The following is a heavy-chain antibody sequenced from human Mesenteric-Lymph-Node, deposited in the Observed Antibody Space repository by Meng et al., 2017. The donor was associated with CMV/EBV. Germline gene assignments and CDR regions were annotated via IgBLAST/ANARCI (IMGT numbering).Heavy chain of an antibody. CDR1: GYTFTTYD. V-gene: IGHV1-8*01. CDR3: ALISYCTSVTCYYLEY. CDR2: MNPNKDNT. J-gene: IGHJ4*02. D-gene: IGHD2-8*01. Sequence: ASVKVSCKASGYTFTTYDISWVRQVTGQGLEWMGRMNPNKDNTGYAQKLQGRVTMTRDTSTDTAYMELSSLGSEDSAIYYCALISYCTSVTCYYLEYWGQGTLVTVSS.